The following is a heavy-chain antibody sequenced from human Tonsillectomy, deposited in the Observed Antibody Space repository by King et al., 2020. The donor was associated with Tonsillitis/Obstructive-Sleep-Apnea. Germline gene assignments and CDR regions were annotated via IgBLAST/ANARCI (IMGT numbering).Heavy chain of an antibody. D-gene: IGHD2-2*01. CDR2: IYPGDSDT. CDR1: GYSFTSYW. J-gene: IGHJ3*01. CDR3: ARLPIGYCSSTSCYPLSFDL. V-gene: IGHV5-51*01. Sequence: VQLVESGAEVKKPGESLKISCKGSGYSFTSYWIGWVRQMPGKGLEWMGIIYPGDSDTRYSPSFQGQVTISADKSISTAYLQWSSLKASDTAMYYCARLPIGYCSSTSCYPLSFDLWGQGTMVTVSS.